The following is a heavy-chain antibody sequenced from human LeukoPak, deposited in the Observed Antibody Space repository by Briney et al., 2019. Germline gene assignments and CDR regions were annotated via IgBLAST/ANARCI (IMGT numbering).Heavy chain of an antibody. V-gene: IGHV4-59*12. D-gene: IGHD3-10*01. J-gene: IGHJ5*02. CDR2: IYYSGST. CDR3: ARTLRGGYYGSGSNKRWFDP. CDR1: GGSISSYY. Sequence: SETLSLTCTVSGGSISSYYWSWIRQPPGKGLEWIGYIYYSGSTNYNPSLKSRVTISVDTSKNQFSLKLSSVTAADAAVYYCARTLRGGYYGSGSNKRWFDPWGQGTLVTVSS.